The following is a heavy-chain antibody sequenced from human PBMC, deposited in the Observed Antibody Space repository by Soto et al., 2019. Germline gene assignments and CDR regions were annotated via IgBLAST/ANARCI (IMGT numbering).Heavy chain of an antibody. J-gene: IGHJ4*02. CDR1: GGSITSSSYY. V-gene: IGHV4-39*01. D-gene: IGHD4-17*01. CDR3: ARQRTTVVTQAYFDH. Sequence: PSETLSLTCTASGGSITSSSYYWGWIRQPPGKGLEWIGGIYYSGRSYYNPSLKSRVTMSVDTSKNQFSLTLNSVTAADAAVYYCARQRTTVVTQAYFDHWGRGTLVTVSS. CDR2: IYYSGRS.